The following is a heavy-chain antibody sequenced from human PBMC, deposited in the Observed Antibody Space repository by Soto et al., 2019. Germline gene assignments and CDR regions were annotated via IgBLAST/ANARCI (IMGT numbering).Heavy chain of an antibody. CDR1: GGSISSYY. J-gene: IGHJ3*02. V-gene: IGHV4-59*08. CDR2: IYYSGST. D-gene: IGHD4-17*01. CDR3: ASFHHDDYGDYWAESRRRNDAFDI. Sequence: SETLSLTCTVSGGSISSYYWSWIRQPPGKGLEWIGYIYYSGSTNYNPSLKSRNTITVDTSKNQFSLKLSSVTAADTAVYYCASFHHDDYGDYWAESRRRNDAFDIWGQGTMVTVSS.